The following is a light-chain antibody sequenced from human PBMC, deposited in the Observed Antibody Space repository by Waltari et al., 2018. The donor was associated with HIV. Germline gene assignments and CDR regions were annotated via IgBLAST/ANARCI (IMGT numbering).Light chain of an antibody. Sequence: QSALTLPASVSGSPGQSITISCPGTSSDVGSYNLVSWYQQYPGKVPKLMIDEVSKRPSGVSNRFSGSKSGNTASLTISGLQAEDEADYYCCSYAGSSTPFVFGTATKVTVL. CDR2: EVS. CDR1: SSDVGSYNL. CDR3: CSYAGSSTPFV. J-gene: IGLJ1*01. V-gene: IGLV2-23*02.